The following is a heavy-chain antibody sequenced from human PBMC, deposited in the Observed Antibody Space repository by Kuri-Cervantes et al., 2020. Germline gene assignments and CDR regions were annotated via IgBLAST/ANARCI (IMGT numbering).Heavy chain of an antibody. Sequence: GESLKISCAASGFTFSNAWMSWVRQAPGKGLEWVANIKQDGSEKYYVDSVKGRFTISRDNAKNSLYLQMNSLRAEDTAVYYCARDLDGKDYWGQGTLVTVSS. D-gene: IGHD3/OR15-3a*01. V-gene: IGHV3-7*01. CDR2: IKQDGSEK. CDR1: GFTFSNAW. CDR3: ARDLDGKDY. J-gene: IGHJ4*02.